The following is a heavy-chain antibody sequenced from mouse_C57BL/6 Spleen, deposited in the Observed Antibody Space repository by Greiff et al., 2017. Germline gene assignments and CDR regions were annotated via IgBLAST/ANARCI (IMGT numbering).Heavy chain of an antibody. CDR1: GYTFTSYW. D-gene: IGHD2-5*01. CDR3: AREGDSNYYYYAMDY. Sequence: QVQLQQPGAELVKPGASVKLSCKASGYTFTSYWMHWVKQRPGQGLEWIGMIHPNSGSTNYNEKFKSKATLTVDKSSSTAYMPLSSLTSRGSSVYYCAREGDSNYYYYAMDYWGQGTSVTVSS. V-gene: IGHV1-64*01. J-gene: IGHJ4*01. CDR2: IHPNSGST.